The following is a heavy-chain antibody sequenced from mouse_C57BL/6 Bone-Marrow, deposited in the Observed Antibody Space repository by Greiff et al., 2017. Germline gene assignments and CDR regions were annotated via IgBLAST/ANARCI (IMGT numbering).Heavy chain of an antibody. CDR3: ARHLRGYFDV. Sequence: DVQLQESGGDLVKPGGSLKLSCAASGFTFSSYGMSLVRQTPDKSLEWVATISSGGSYTYYPDSVKGRFTISRDNAKNTLYLQMSSLKSEDTAMYYCARHLRGYFDVWGTGTTVTVSS. CDR2: ISSGGSYT. D-gene: IGHD1-1*01. CDR1: GFTFSSYG. V-gene: IGHV5-6*01. J-gene: IGHJ1*03.